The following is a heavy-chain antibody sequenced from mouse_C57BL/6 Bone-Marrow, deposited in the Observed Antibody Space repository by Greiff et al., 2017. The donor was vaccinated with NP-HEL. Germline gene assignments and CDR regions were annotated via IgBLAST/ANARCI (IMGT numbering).Heavy chain of an antibody. D-gene: IGHD1-1*01. V-gene: IGHV1-19*01. Sequence: EVQLQQSGPVLVKPGASVKMSCKASGYTFTDYYMNWVKQSHGKSLEWIGVINPYNGGTSYNQKFKGKATFTVDKSSSTAYMERNSLTSEDSAVYYCARARGSSWFAYWGQGTLVTVSA. J-gene: IGHJ3*01. CDR3: ARARGSSWFAY. CDR2: INPYNGGT. CDR1: GYTFTDYY.